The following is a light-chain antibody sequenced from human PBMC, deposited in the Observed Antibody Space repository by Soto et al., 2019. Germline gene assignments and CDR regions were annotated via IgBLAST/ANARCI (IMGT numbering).Light chain of an antibody. J-gene: IGLJ3*02. Sequence: QSVLTQAPSASGTPGQRVTISCSGSSSNIGSNTVSWYQQVPGTAPKLLIYSNDQRPSGVPDRFSDSKSGTSASLAIGGLQSEDEADYYCAAWDDSLNGWVFGGGTKVTVL. CDR1: SSNIGSNT. CDR3: AAWDDSLNGWV. V-gene: IGLV1-44*01. CDR2: SND.